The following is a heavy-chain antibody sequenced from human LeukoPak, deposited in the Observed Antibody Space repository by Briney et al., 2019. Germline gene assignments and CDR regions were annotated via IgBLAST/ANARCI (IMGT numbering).Heavy chain of an antibody. V-gene: IGHV3-23*01. Sequence: GGSLRLSCAASGFSFSSYAMSWVRQAPGKGLEWVSSISGSSGSTYYADSVKGRFTISRDNPKNTLYLQMNSLRAEDTAVYYCAKHRMVRGVITDYYFDYWGQGTLVTVSS. CDR2: ISGSSGST. D-gene: IGHD3-10*01. CDR1: GFSFSSYA. J-gene: IGHJ4*02. CDR3: AKHRMVRGVITDYYFDY.